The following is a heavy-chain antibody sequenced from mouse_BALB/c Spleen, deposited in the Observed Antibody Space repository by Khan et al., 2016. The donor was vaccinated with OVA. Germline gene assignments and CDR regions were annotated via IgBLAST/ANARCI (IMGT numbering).Heavy chain of an antibody. D-gene: IGHD2-10*01. CDR3: ARNAYRGNYFDS. CDR2: VYPGDGRA. V-gene: IGHV1S81*02. J-gene: IGHJ2*01. Sequence: QVQLQQSGAELVKPGSSVKLSCKASGYTFTNYWVHWVKQRPGQGLEWSGEVYPGDGRANYNEKFKSKATLTVDKSSNPAFLLLSSMTSEASPVDVCARNAYRGNYFDSWGQGTTLTVSS. CDR1: GYTFTNYW.